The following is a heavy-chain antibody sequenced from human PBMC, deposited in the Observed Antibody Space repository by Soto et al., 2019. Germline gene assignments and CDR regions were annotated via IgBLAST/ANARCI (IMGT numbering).Heavy chain of an antibody. CDR2: INSDGSST. D-gene: IGHD2-15*01. J-gene: IGHJ4*02. CDR3: VRTSLVVAAATREDY. V-gene: IGHV3-74*01. CDR1: GFTFSSYS. Sequence: GGSLRLSCAASGFTFSSYSMNWVRRAPGKGLEWVSHINSDGSSTNYAGSVKGRFTISRDNAKNTLYLQMNSLRAEDTAVYYCVRTSLVVAAATREDYWGQGTLVTVSS.